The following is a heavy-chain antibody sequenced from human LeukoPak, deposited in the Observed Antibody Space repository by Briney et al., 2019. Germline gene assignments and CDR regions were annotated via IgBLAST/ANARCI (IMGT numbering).Heavy chain of an antibody. Sequence: GGSLRLSCAASGFXFSSYWIHWVRQAPGKGRVWVSRINSDGSSTSYADSVKGRFTISRDNAKNTLYLQMNSLRAEDTAVYYCARAPFSPEGYWGQGTLVTVSS. CDR3: ARAPFSPEGY. D-gene: IGHD3-3*02. J-gene: IGHJ4*02. CDR2: INSDGSST. V-gene: IGHV3-74*01. CDR1: GFXFSSYW.